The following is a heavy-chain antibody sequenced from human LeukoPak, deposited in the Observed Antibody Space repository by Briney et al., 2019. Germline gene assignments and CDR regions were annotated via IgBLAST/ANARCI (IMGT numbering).Heavy chain of an antibody. D-gene: IGHD5-18*01. CDR2: ISGSGGST. V-gene: IGHV3-23*01. J-gene: IGHJ4*02. Sequence: GGSLRLSCAASGFTFSSYVMSWVRQAPVKGLEWVSAISGSGGSTYYADSVKGRFTISRDNSKNTLYLQMNSLRADDTAVYYCAKGYSYGYDYWGQGTLVTVSS. CDR3: AKGYSYGYDY. CDR1: GFTFSSYV.